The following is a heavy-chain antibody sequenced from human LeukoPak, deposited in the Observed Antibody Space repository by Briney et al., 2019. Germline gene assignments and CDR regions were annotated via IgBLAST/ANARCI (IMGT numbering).Heavy chain of an antibody. D-gene: IGHD6-6*01. CDR3: ARKAARRPD. Sequence: AGGSLRLSCAASGFSFGSYAMSWVRQAPGKGLEWVSVIYSGGSTYYADSVKGRFTISRDNSKNTLYLQMNSLRAEDTAVYYCARKAARRPDWGQGTLVTVSS. V-gene: IGHV3-66*01. CDR1: GFSFGSYA. J-gene: IGHJ4*02. CDR2: IYSGGST.